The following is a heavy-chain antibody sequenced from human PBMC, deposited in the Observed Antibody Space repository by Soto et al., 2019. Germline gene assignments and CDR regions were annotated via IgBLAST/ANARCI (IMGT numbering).Heavy chain of an antibody. CDR2: IYYSGST. J-gene: IGHJ4*02. D-gene: IGHD2-2*01. CDR3: ARGYQLPTSFDY. Sequence: PSETLSLTCTVSGGSISSYYWSWIRRPPGKGLEWIGYIYYSGSTNYNPSLKSRVTISVDTSKNQFSLKLSSVTAADTAVYYCARGYQLPTSFDYWGQGTLVTVSS. V-gene: IGHV4-59*01. CDR1: GGSISSYY.